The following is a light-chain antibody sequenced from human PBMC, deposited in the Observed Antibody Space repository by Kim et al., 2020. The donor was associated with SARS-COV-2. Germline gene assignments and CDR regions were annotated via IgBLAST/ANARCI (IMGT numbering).Light chain of an antibody. J-gene: IGKJ1*01. Sequence: ISSWLAWYQQKPGKAPKLLIYKAFSLESGVPSRFSGSGSGTEFTLTISSLQPDDFATYSCQQYNRYPRTFGQGTKVEIK. CDR2: KAF. CDR1: ISSW. CDR3: QQYNRYPRT. V-gene: IGKV1-5*03.